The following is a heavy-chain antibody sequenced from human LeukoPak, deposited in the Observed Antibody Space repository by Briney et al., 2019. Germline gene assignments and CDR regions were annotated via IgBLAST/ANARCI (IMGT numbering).Heavy chain of an antibody. CDR3: ARVRYRQRAFDAFDI. CDR2: INAGNGNT. CDR1: GYTFTSYA. J-gene: IGHJ3*02. Sequence: ASVKVSCKASGYTFTSYAMHWVRQAPGQRLEWMGWINAGNGNTKYSQKFQGRVTITRDTSASTAYMELSSLRSEDTAVYYCARVRYRQRAFDAFDIWAKGQWSPSLQ. V-gene: IGHV1-3*01. D-gene: IGHD1-1*01.